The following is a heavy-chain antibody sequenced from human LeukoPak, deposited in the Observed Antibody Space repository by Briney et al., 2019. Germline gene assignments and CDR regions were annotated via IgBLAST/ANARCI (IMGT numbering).Heavy chain of an antibody. V-gene: IGHV3-48*02. CDR2: ISSSDNTI. D-gene: IGHD5-18*01. Sequence: GGSLRLSCAASGFAFSDYSMNWVRQAPGKGLEWVSYISSSDNTIHYADSVKGRFTITRDNAKNSLYLEMNSLRDEDTAVYYCARVHRGYSYGRLDYWGQGTLVTVSS. CDR3: ARVHRGYSYGRLDY. J-gene: IGHJ4*02. CDR1: GFAFSDYS.